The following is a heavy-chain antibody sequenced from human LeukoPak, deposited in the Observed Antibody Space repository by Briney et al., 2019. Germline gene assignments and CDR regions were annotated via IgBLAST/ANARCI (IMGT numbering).Heavy chain of an antibody. CDR2: ISGSGDNT. D-gene: IGHD2-15*01. J-gene: IGHJ4*02. CDR1: GFTFSSYA. Sequence: GGSLRLSCAASGFTFSSYAMSWVRQAPGKGLEWVSGISGSGDNTYYADSVKGRFTISRDNSKNTLYVQVNSLGTEDTAVYYCASDSPGYDSGSYFAYWGQGTLVTVSS. V-gene: IGHV3-23*01. CDR3: ASDSPGYDSGSYFAY.